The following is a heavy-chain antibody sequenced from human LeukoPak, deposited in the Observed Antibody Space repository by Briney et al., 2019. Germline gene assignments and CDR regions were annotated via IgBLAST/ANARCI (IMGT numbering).Heavy chain of an antibody. Sequence: ASVKVSCKASGYTFTGDYMHWVRQAPGQGLEWMGWINPNCGGTNYAQKFQGRVTMTRDTSISTAYMELSRLRSDDTAVYYCAKAKALVARGYCSGGSCYFDYWGQGTLVTVSS. CDR3: AKAKALVARGYCSGGSCYFDY. D-gene: IGHD2-15*01. J-gene: IGHJ4*02. V-gene: IGHV1-2*02. CDR2: INPNCGGT. CDR1: GYTFTGDY.